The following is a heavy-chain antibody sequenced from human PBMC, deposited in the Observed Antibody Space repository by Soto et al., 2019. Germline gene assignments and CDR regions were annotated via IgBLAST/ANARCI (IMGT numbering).Heavy chain of an antibody. CDR1: GGSFGGYF. Sequence: QVQLQQWGAGLLKPSETLSLTCDVYGGSFGGYFWSWIRQPTGKGLEWIGEINQGGITNYNPSLKSRITISVDTSKNQFSLKLSSVTAADAAVYYCARQGAVTVMFYYHGMDVWGQGTSVTVSS. D-gene: IGHD2-21*02. V-gene: IGHV4-34*02. J-gene: IGHJ6*02. CDR3: ARQGAVTVMFYYHGMDV. CDR2: INQGGIT.